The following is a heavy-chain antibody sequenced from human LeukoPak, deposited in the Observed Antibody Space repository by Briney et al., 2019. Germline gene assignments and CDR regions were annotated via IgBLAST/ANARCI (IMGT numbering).Heavy chain of an antibody. CDR3: ARTQYCSSTSCYVDYYYMDV. V-gene: IGHV1-18*01. CDR1: GYTFASYV. CDR2: ISSYNGNT. J-gene: IGHJ6*03. Sequence: ASVKVSCKASGYTFASYVINWVRQAPGQGLEWMGWISSYNGNTIYAQKLQGRVTMTTDTSTSTTYMELRSLRSDDTAVYYCARTQYCSSTSCYVDYYYMDVWGKGTTVTISS. D-gene: IGHD2-2*01.